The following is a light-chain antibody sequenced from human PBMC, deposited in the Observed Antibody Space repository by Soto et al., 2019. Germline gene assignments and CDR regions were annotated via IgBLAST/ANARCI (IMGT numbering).Light chain of an antibody. V-gene: IGKV1-5*01. CDR3: HQHQTYST. Sequence: DIQMTQSPSTLPASLGDRVTITCRASQSISNWLAWYHQKPGTAPKLLIYHASTLESGVPSRFSGSGSGTEFTLPISSLQPDDFATYYCHQHQTYSTFGQGTKVDIK. CDR1: QSISNW. J-gene: IGKJ1*01. CDR2: HAS.